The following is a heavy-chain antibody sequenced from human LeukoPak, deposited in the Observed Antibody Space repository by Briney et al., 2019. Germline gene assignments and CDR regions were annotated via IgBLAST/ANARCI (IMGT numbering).Heavy chain of an antibody. CDR1: GGSFSGYY. D-gene: IGHD5-18*01. J-gene: IGHJ4*02. Sequence: PSETLSLTCAVHGGSFSGYYWSWIRQPPGKGLEWIGEINHSGSTNYNPSLKSRVTISVDTSKNQFSLKLSSVTAADTAVYYCAPRGYSYGFDYWGQGTLVTVSS. CDR2: INHSGST. V-gene: IGHV4-34*01. CDR3: APRGYSYGFDY.